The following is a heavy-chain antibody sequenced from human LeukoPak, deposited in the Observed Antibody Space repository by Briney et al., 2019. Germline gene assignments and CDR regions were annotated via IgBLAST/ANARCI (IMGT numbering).Heavy chain of an antibody. CDR1: GVSISSDSYY. CDR3: ARGYCSSTSCLRYYYYYMDV. CDR2: IYTSGST. Sequence: SETLSLTCTVSGVSISSDSYYWSWIRQPAGKGLEWIGRIYTSGSTNYNPSLKSRVTISVDTSKNQFSLKLSSVTAADTAVYYCARGYCSSTSCLRYYYYYMDVWGKGTTVTVSS. J-gene: IGHJ6*03. D-gene: IGHD2-2*01. V-gene: IGHV4-61*02.